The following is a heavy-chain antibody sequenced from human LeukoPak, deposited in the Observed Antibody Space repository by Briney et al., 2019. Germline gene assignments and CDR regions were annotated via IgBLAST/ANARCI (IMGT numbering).Heavy chain of an antibody. Sequence: ASETLSLTCTVSGGSISSYYWSWIRQPAGKGLEWIGRIYTSGSTNYNPSLKSRVTMSVDTSKSQFSLKLSSVTAADTAVYYCARDVGDGYYSPYYFDYWGQGTLVTVSS. V-gene: IGHV4-4*07. J-gene: IGHJ4*02. D-gene: IGHD5-24*01. CDR1: GGSISSYY. CDR2: IYTSGST. CDR3: ARDVGDGYYSPYYFDY.